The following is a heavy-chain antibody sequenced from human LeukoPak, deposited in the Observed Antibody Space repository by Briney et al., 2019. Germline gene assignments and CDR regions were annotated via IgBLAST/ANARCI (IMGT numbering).Heavy chain of an antibody. J-gene: IGHJ5*02. CDR1: GASITRYF. CDR2: ISSGGST. CDR3: ARHGTSGTNLNWFDP. V-gene: IGHV4-59*01. D-gene: IGHD1-1*01. Sequence: SETLSLTCTVSGASITRYFWNWIRQPPGKELEWIGYISSGGSTNYNPSLKSRVTISVDTSKNQFSLKLSSVTAADTAVYYCARHGTSGTNLNWFDPWGQGTLVTVSS.